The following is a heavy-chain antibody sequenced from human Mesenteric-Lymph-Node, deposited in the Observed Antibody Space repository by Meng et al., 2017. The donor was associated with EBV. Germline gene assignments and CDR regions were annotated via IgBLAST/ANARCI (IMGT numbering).Heavy chain of an antibody. Sequence: QVTLQESGPGLVKPSETLSLTCTVSGGSVNSGSYFWTWIRQSPGKKLEWIGYIYYSGSTNYNPSLKSRVTVSLDTSKNQFSLKLSSVTAADTAVYYCTRGPSGIFYFNFWGRGTLVTVSS. V-gene: IGHV4-61*01. J-gene: IGHJ4*02. CDR3: TRGPSGIFYFNF. D-gene: IGHD1-26*01. CDR2: IYYSGST. CDR1: GGSVNSGSYF.